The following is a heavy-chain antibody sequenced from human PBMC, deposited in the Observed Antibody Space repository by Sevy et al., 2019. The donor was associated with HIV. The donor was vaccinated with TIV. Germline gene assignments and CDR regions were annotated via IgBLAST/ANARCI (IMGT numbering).Heavy chain of an antibody. CDR1: GFTFSSYG. CDR2: ISYDGSNK. CDR3: AKDRGIAAAGLYYYYGMDV. V-gene: IGHV3-30*18. D-gene: IGHD6-13*01. Sequence: GGSLRLSCAASGFTFSSYGMHWVRQAPGKGLEWVAVISYDGSNKYYADSVKGRFTISRDNSKNTLYLQMNSLRAEDTAVYYCAKDRGIAAAGLYYYYGMDVWGQGTTVTVS. J-gene: IGHJ6*02.